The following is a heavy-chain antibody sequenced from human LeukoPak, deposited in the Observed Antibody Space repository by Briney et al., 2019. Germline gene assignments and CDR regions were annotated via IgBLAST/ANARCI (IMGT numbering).Heavy chain of an antibody. V-gene: IGHV4-59*01. D-gene: IGHD1-26*01. Sequence: PSETLSLTCTVSGGSISSYYWSWIRQPPGKGLEWIGYIYYTGSTNSNPSLKSRVTISVDTSKNRFSLKLSSVTAADTAVYYCARHRWELPPGEYWGQGTLVTVSS. CDR1: GGSISSYY. CDR2: IYYTGST. CDR3: ARHRWELPPGEY. J-gene: IGHJ4*02.